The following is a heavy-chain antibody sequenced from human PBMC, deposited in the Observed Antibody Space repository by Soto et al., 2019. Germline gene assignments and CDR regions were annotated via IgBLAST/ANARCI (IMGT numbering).Heavy chain of an antibody. CDR3: AKNGQPPYYYYGMDV. V-gene: IGHV1-18*01. D-gene: IGHD2-8*01. CDR1: GYTFSRYG. J-gene: IGHJ6*02. Sequence: QGQLVQSGPEVKKSGASVKVSCKASGYTFSRYGISWVQQAPGQGLEWMGWISGYNGDTKYAQKVQGRVTMTIDTSTYTAYMELRSLTSDDTAIYYCAKNGQPPYYYYGMDVWGQGTTVTVSS. CDR2: ISGYNGDT.